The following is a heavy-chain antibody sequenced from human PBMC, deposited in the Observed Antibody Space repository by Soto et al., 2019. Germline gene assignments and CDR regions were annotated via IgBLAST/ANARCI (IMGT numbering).Heavy chain of an antibody. J-gene: IGHJ5*02. Sequence: ASVKVSCKASGGTFSSYAISWVRQAPGQGLEWMGGIIPIFGTANYAQKFQGRVTITADESTSTAYMELSSLRSEDTAVYYCARDPRGCKGGTSCYFRPHNWFDPWGQGTLVTVSS. D-gene: IGHD2-2*01. CDR3: ARDPRGCKGGTSCYFRPHNWFDP. CDR2: IIPIFGTA. CDR1: GGTFSSYA. V-gene: IGHV1-69*13.